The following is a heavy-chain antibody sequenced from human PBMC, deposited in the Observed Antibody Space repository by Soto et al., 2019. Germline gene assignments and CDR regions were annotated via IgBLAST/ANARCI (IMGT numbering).Heavy chain of an antibody. CDR3: ARNSGWSYGMDV. CDR2: INPSGGGT. D-gene: IGHD6-19*01. Sequence: QVQLVQSGAEVKEPGASMKVSCKASGYTFTNFYIHWVRQAPGQGLEWMGIINPSGGGTAYARRFQGRVAMTRDTSTSTVYMDLSILRSDDTAVYYCARNSGWSYGMDVWGQGTTVTVSS. CDR1: GYTFTNFY. J-gene: IGHJ6*02. V-gene: IGHV1-46*01.